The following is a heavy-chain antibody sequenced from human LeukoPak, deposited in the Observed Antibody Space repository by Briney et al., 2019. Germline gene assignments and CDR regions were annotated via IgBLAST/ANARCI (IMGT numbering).Heavy chain of an antibody. V-gene: IGHV3-33*06. CDR1: GFTFSSYG. Sequence: PGGSLRLSCAASGFTFSSYGMHWVRQAPGKGLVWVAVIWYDGSNKYYADSVKGRFTISRDNSKNTLYLQMNSLRAEDTAVYYCAEDRKIGRLGIIDYWGQGTLVTVSS. D-gene: IGHD7-27*01. CDR3: AEDRKIGRLGIIDY. CDR2: IWYDGSNK. J-gene: IGHJ4*02.